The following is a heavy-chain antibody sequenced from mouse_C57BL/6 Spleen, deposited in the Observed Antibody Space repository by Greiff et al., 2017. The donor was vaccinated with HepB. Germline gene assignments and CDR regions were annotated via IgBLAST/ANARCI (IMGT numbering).Heavy chain of an antibody. CDR2: INPSSGYT. V-gene: IGHV1-4*01. CDR3: ASRGFNDGKYLDY. Sequence: VQLQQSGAELVRPGASVKMSCKASGYTFTSYTMQWVKQRPGQGLEWIGYINPSSGYTNYNQKFKGKATLTADTSSSTAYMQLSSLTTEDSAVYYCASRGFNDGKYLDYWGQGTTVTVSS. J-gene: IGHJ2*01. CDR1: GYTFTSYT. D-gene: IGHD2-1*01.